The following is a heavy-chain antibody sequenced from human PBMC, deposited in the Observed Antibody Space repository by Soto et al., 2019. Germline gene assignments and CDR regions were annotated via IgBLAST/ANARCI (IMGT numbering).Heavy chain of an antibody. D-gene: IGHD6-6*01. CDR1: GGSISSSSYD. J-gene: IGHJ5*02. CDR3: AIQGSSSSGWFDP. CDR2: IYYSGST. Sequence: QLQLQESGPGLVKPSETLSLTCTFSGGSISSSSYDWGWIRQPPGKGLEWIGSIYYSGSTYYNPSLTSRVTISVDTSKNQCSRKLSSVTAADTAVYYCAIQGSSSSGWFDPRGQRTLGTVSS. V-gene: IGHV4-39*01.